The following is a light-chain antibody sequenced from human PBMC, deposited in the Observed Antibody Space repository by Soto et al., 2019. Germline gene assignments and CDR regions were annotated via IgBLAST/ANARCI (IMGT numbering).Light chain of an antibody. CDR2: TVS. Sequence: EIVLTQSPGTLSLSRGETATIAGRASQTVSSNFLAWYQQKPGQAPRLLIYTVSTRATGVPDRFSGSGSGTDFTLTITRLETDDLAVYYCQQCGRSPWAFGQGTKVDIK. J-gene: IGKJ1*01. V-gene: IGKV3-20*01. CDR1: QTVSSNF. CDR3: QQCGRSPWA.